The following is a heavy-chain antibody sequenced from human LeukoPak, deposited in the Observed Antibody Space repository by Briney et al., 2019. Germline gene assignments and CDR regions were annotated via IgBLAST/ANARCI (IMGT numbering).Heavy chain of an antibody. Sequence: GGSLKLSCAASGFTFSSYWMHWVRQAPGKGLVWVSRINSDGSTTSNADSVKGRFTISRDNAKNTLYLQMNSLRAEDTAVYYCTRGYSGSYRIDYWGQGTLVTVSS. CDR3: TRGYSGSYRIDY. V-gene: IGHV3-74*01. J-gene: IGHJ4*02. CDR2: INSDGSTT. D-gene: IGHD1-26*01. CDR1: GFTFSSYW.